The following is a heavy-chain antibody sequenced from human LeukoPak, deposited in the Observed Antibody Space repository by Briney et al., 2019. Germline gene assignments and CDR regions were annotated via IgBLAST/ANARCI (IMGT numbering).Heavy chain of an antibody. V-gene: IGHV3-7*01. CDR1: GFTFSSYW. J-gene: IGHJ4*02. CDR2: IKEDGSDK. Sequence: PGGSLRLSCAASGFTFSSYWMSWVRQAPGKGLEWVANIKEDGSDKYYVDSVKGRFTISRDNAKNSLYLQMNSLRAEDTAVYYCARDPGVVPAAYDYWGQGTLVTVSS. D-gene: IGHD2-2*01. CDR3: ARDPGVVPAAYDY.